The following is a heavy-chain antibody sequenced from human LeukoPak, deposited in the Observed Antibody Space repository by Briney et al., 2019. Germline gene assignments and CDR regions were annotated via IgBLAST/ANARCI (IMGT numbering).Heavy chain of an antibody. CDR3: ARPRSSGWLPWFDP. D-gene: IGHD6-19*01. Sequence: SETLSLTCTASGYSISSGYYWGWIRQPPGKGLEWIGSIYHSGRTYYNPSLKSRVTISVDTSKNQFSLKLSSVTAADTAVYYCARPRSSGWLPWFDPWGQGTLVTVSS. V-gene: IGHV4-38-2*02. J-gene: IGHJ5*02. CDR2: IYHSGRT. CDR1: GYSISSGYY.